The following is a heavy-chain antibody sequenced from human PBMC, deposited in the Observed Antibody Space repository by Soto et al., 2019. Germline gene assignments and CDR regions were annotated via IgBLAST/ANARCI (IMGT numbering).Heavy chain of an antibody. CDR1: GGTFSSYT. CDR2: IIPILGIA. D-gene: IGHD3-3*01. V-gene: IGHV1-69*04. J-gene: IGHJ4*02. CDR3: AREPLRGSGYPERVYYFDY. Sequence: ASVKVSCKASGGTFSSYTISWVRQAPGQGLEWMGRIIPILGIANYAQKFQGRVTITADKSTSTAYMELSSLRSEDTAVYYCAREPLRGSGYPERVYYFDYWGQGTLVTVSS.